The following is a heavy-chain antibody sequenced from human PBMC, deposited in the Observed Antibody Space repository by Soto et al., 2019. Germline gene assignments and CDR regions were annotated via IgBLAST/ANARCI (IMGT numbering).Heavy chain of an antibody. D-gene: IGHD6-19*01. Sequence: GRSLRLACTACGFSFRSYGMHWVPQAPGKGLEWVSVISYDGSNKYYADSVKGRFTISRDNSKNTLYLQMNSLRAEDTAVYYRAIESSGWSYNWFDPWRQGTLVTVSS. V-gene: IGHV3-30*03. CDR3: AIESSGWSYNWFDP. CDR1: GFSFRSYG. J-gene: IGHJ5*02. CDR2: ISYDGSNK.